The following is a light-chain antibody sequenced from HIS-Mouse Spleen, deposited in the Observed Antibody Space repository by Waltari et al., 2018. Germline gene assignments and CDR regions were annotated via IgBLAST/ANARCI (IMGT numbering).Light chain of an antibody. CDR3: NSRDSSGNQVV. J-gene: IGLJ2*01. V-gene: IGLV3-19*01. CDR2: GKN. CDR1: SLRSYY. Sequence: SSELTQDPAVSVALGQTVRITCQGDSLRSYYASWYQQKPGQAPVLVNYGKNNRPSGIPDRFSGSSSGNTASLTITGAQAEDEADYYCNSRDSSGNQVVFGGGTKLTVL.